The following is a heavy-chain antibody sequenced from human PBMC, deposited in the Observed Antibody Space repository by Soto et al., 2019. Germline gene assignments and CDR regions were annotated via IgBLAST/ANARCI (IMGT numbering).Heavy chain of an antibody. V-gene: IGHV3-9*01. Sequence: PGGSLSLSCAASGFTFDDYAMHWVRQAPGKGLEWVSGISWNSGSIGYADSVKGRFTISRDNAKNSLYLQMNSLRAEDTALYYCAKDSQYQLLSCWFDPWGQGTLVTVSS. D-gene: IGHD2-2*01. J-gene: IGHJ5*02. CDR2: ISWNSGSI. CDR3: AKDSQYQLLSCWFDP. CDR1: GFTFDDYA.